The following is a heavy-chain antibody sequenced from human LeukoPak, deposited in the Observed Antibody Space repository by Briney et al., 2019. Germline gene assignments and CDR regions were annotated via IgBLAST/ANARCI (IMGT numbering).Heavy chain of an antibody. CDR2: ISVPGGRT. Sequence: GGSLRLSLAASGFTFSVYVMSGVPEAPRKGLEWVLVISVPGGRTYSADSVKGRFTINRDNSKNTVYVQMNSLSAEDTAVYYCAKDHTKGVGATDYWGHGTLVTVSS. CDR1: GFTFSVYV. D-gene: IGHD1-26*01. CDR3: AKDHTKGVGATDY. V-gene: IGHV3-23*01. J-gene: IGHJ4*01.